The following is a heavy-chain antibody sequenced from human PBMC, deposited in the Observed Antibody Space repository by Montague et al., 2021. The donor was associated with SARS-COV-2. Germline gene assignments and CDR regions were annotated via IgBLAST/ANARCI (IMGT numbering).Heavy chain of an antibody. J-gene: IGHJ6*02. CDR3: ARGGATGYGMDV. Sequence: SETLSLTCTVSGGSISSYYWSWIRQSPVKGLEWIGYIYYTGSTNYNPSLKSRVTMSVDTSKNQFSLKLGSVTAADTAVYYCARGGATGYGMDVWGQGTAVTVSS. V-gene: IGHV4-59*01. CDR1: GGSISSYY. D-gene: IGHD5-12*01. CDR2: IYYTGST.